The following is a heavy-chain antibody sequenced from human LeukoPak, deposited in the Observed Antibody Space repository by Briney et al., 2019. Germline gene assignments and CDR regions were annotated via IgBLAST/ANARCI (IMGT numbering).Heavy chain of an antibody. Sequence: GGSLRLSCAASGFRIADYYMSWVRQAPGKGLECISFISGSGGTVRYADSVRGRFTISRDNAENSLYLQMSSLRVEDTAVYYCARESWVNVDYGGQGTLVTV. V-gene: IGHV3-11*01. J-gene: IGHJ4*02. CDR2: ISGSGGTV. CDR3: ARESWVNVDY. CDR1: GFRIADYY. D-gene: IGHD1-26*01.